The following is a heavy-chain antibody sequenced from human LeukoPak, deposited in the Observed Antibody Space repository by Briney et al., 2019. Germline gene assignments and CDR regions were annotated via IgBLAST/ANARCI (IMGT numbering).Heavy chain of an antibody. V-gene: IGHV3-30-3*01. D-gene: IGHD3-22*01. CDR2: ISYDGSNK. CDR1: GFTFSSYA. CDR3: AKDFAPSSITMIVVVIGYYFDY. J-gene: IGHJ4*02. Sequence: GGSLRLSCAASGFTFSSYAMHWVRQAPGKGLEWVAVISYDGSNKYYADSVKGRFTISRDNSKNTLYLQMISLRAEDTAVYYCAKDFAPSSITMIVVVIGYYFDYWGQGTLVTVSS.